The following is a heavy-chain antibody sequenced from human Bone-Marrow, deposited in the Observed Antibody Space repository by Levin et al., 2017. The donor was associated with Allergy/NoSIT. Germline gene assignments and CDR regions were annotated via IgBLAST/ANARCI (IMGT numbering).Heavy chain of an antibody. CDR2: ISAYNGNT. V-gene: IGHV1-18*01. Sequence: NAGGSLRLSCKASGYTFTSYGISWVRQAPGQGLEWMGWISAYNGNTNYAQKLQGRVTMTTDTSTSTAYMELRSLRSDDTAVYYCARDAQVLRFLEWLPEVVPYYYYGMDVWGQGTTVTVSS. J-gene: IGHJ6*02. CDR1: GYTFTSYG. D-gene: IGHD3-3*01. CDR3: ARDAQVLRFLEWLPEVVPYYYYGMDV.